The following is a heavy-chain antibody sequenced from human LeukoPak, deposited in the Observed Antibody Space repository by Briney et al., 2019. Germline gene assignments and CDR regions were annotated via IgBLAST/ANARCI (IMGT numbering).Heavy chain of an antibody. J-gene: IGHJ3*02. V-gene: IGHV1-46*01. CDR2: INPSGGST. CDR3: ARDRRYDSSGYYAFDI. CDR1: GYTFTRYY. Sequence: ASVKVSCKASGYTFTRYYMHWVRQAPGQGLEWMGIINPSGGSTSYAQKFQGRVTMTRDMSTSTVYMELSSLRSEDTAVYYCARDRRYDSSGYYAFDIWGQGTMVTVSS. D-gene: IGHD3-22*01.